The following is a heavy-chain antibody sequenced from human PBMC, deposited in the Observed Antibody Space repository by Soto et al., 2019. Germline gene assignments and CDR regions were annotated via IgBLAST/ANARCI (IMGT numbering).Heavy chain of an antibody. J-gene: IGHJ6*03. Sequence: SQTLSLTCVISGDSVSSNSAAWNWIRQSTTRGLEWLGRTYYRSRWYNDYAVSVRSRITVNADTSKNQFSLHLNSVTPEDTAVYFFSGTSSLQWYYMDVWDKGTTVTVSS. CDR1: GDSVSSNSAA. CDR2: TYYRSRWYN. CDR3: SGTSSLQWYYMDV. D-gene: IGHD1-7*01. V-gene: IGHV6-1*01.